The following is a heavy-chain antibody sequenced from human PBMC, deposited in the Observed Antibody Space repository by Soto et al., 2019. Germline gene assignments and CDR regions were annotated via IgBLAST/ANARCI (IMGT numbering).Heavy chain of an antibody. CDR3: SADSFRQRRY. CDR2: IKSKTDGETT. J-gene: IGHJ4*02. Sequence: EVQLVESGGGLVKPGGSLRLSCAASGFTFTNAWMSWVRQAPGKGLEWVGRIKSKTDGETTDYAAPGKGRFTISRDDSENALYLEMDSLKTEGTAVYYVSADSFRQRRYWGQGTPVTGSS. CDR1: GFTFTNAW. V-gene: IGHV3-15*01. D-gene: IGHD6-25*01.